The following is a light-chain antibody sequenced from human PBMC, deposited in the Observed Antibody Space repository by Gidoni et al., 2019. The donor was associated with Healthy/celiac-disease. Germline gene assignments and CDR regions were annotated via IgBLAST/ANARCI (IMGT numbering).Light chain of an antibody. CDR1: SSNIGSNY. CDR3: AAWDDSLSGRWV. Sequence: QSVLTQPPSASGTPGQRVTISCSGSSSNIGSNYVYWYQQLQGTAPKLLIHRNNQRPSGVPDRFSGSKSGTSASLAISGLRSEDEADYYCAAWDDSLSGRWVFGGGTKLTVL. V-gene: IGLV1-47*01. CDR2: RNN. J-gene: IGLJ3*02.